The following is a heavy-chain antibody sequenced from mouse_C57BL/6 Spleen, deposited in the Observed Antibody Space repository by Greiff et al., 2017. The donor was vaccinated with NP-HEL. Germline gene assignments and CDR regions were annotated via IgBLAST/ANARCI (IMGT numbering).Heavy chain of an antibody. CDR1: GYSITSGYY. J-gene: IGHJ2*01. CDR3: AIRDY. CDR2: ISYDGSN. Sequence: DVKLQESGPGLVKPSQSLSLTCSVTGYSITSGYYWNWIRQFPGNKLEWMGYISYDGSNNYNPSLKNRISITRDTSKNQFFLKLNSVTTEDTATYYCAIRDYWGQGTTLTVSS. V-gene: IGHV3-6*01.